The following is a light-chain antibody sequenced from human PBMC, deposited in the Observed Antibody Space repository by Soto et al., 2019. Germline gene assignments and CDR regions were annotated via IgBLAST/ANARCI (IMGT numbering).Light chain of an antibody. Sequence: QSALTQPASVSGSPGQSITISCTGTSSDVGGYNHVSWFQQHPGKAPKLMIYEVSNRPSGVSARFSASKSGNTASLTISGLQAEDEADYYCNSRGGSRPYYVFGTGTKLTVL. V-gene: IGLV2-14*01. CDR1: SSDVGGYNH. J-gene: IGLJ1*01. CDR3: NSRGGSRPYYV. CDR2: EVS.